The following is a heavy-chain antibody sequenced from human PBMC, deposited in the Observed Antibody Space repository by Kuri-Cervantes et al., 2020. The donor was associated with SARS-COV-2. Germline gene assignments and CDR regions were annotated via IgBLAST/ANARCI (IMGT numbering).Heavy chain of an antibody. CDR1: GFTFSSYW. D-gene: IGHD3-16*01. V-gene: IGHV3-7*01. CDR2: IKQDGSEK. CDR3: ARWGVYYFDY. Sequence: LSLTWSASGFTFSSYWMSWVRQAPGKGLEWVANIKQDGSEKYYVDSVKGRFTISRDNAKNSLYLQMNSLRAEDTAVYYCARWGVYYFDYWGQGTLVTVSS. J-gene: IGHJ4*02.